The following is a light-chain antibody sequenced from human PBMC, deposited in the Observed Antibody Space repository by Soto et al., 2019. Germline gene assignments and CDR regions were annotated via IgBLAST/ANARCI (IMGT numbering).Light chain of an antibody. Sequence: DIQMTQSPSSLSASVGVRVTITGRVSQGISNYLAWYPQKPGKVPKLLIYAVSTLQSGAQSRFSGSVSGTDFSLSISSLRPEDVATYYCQKYSSAPRPLGQGTKVEIK. CDR1: QGISNY. CDR2: AVS. V-gene: IGKV1-27*01. CDR3: QKYSSAPRP. J-gene: IGKJ1*01.